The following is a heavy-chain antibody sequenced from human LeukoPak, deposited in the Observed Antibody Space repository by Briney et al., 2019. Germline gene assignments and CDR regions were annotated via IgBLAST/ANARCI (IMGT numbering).Heavy chain of an antibody. CDR1: GFTFSSYE. Sequence: GGSLRLSCAASGFTFSSYEMSWVRQAPGKGLEWVSYISSSGSTIYYADSVKGRFTISRDNAKNSLYLQMNSLRAEDTAVYYCAREGLGIVVVPAVTHDAFDIWGQGTMVTVSS. D-gene: IGHD2-2*03. CDR3: AREGLGIVVVPAVTHDAFDI. J-gene: IGHJ3*02. CDR2: ISSSGSTI. V-gene: IGHV3-48*03.